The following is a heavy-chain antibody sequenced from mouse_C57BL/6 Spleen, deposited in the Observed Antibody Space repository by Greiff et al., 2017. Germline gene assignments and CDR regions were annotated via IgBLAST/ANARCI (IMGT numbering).Heavy chain of an antibody. CDR2: IYPSDSET. CDR3: ARNYDDYFDY. Sequence: VQLQQPGAELVRPGSSVKLSCKASGYTFTSYWMDWVKQRPGQGLEWIGNIYPSDSETHYNQKFKDKATLTVDKSSSTAYMQLSSLTSEDSAVYYCARNYDDYFDYWVQGTTLTVSS. J-gene: IGHJ2*01. D-gene: IGHD2-3*01. CDR1: GYTFTSYW. V-gene: IGHV1-61*01.